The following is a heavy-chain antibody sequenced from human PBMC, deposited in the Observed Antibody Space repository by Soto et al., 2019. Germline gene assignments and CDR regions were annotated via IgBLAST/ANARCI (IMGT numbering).Heavy chain of an antibody. Sequence: QLQESGPGLVKPSETLSLTCTVSGGSIISSNFYWGWIRRPPGKGLEWIGSVEYGGSTYDNPSLKSRVTLSADTSKNQFSLKLTSVTAADTAIYYCARHVRGAVTMNWFDPWGHGTLVTVSS. D-gene: IGHD3-10*02. J-gene: IGHJ5*02. CDR2: VEYGGST. CDR1: GGSIISSNFY. CDR3: ARHVRGAVTMNWFDP. V-gene: IGHV4-39*01.